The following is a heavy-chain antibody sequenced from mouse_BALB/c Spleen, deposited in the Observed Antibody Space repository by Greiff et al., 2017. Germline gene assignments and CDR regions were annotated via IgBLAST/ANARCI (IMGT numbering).Heavy chain of an antibody. CDR2: ISSGSSTI. D-gene: IGHD1-1*01. CDR3: ARGDYYGSSYVNYAMDY. CDR1: GFTFSSFG. Sequence: EVQLQESGGGLVQPGGSRKLSCAASGFTFSSFGMHWVRQAPEKGLEWVAYISSGSSTIYYADTVKGRFTISRDNPKNTLFLQMTSLRSEDTAMYYCARGDYYGSSYVNYAMDYWGQGTSVTVSS. V-gene: IGHV5-17*02. J-gene: IGHJ4*01.